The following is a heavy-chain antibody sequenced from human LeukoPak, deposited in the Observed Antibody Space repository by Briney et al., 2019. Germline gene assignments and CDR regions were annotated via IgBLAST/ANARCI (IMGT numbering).Heavy chain of an antibody. Sequence: GGSLRLSCAASGFTFSSYSMNWVRQAPGKGLEWVSSISSSSSYIYYADSVKGRFTISRDNAKNSLYLQMNSLRAEDTAVYYCARDSTQGGWLPDTPFDYWGQGTLVTVSS. CDR3: ARDSTQGGWLPDTPFDY. D-gene: IGHD6-19*01. CDR2: ISSSSSYI. J-gene: IGHJ4*02. V-gene: IGHV3-21*01. CDR1: GFTFSSYS.